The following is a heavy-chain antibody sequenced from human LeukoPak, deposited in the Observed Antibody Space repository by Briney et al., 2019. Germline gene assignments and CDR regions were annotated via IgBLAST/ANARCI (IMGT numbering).Heavy chain of an antibody. J-gene: IGHJ5*02. Sequence: SETLSLTCAVYGGSFSGYYWSWIRQPPGKGLEWIGEINHSGSTNYNPSLKSRVTISVDTSKNQFSLKLSSVTAADTAVYYCARGRRYDFWSGDFAFDPWGQGTLVTVSS. V-gene: IGHV4-34*01. CDR2: INHSGST. CDR3: ARGRRYDFWSGDFAFDP. D-gene: IGHD3-3*01. CDR1: GGSFSGYY.